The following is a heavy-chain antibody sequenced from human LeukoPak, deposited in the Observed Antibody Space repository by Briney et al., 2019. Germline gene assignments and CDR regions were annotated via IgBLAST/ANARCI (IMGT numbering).Heavy chain of an antibody. Sequence: SETLSLTCTVSGGSISSYYWSWIRQPAGKGLEWIGRIYTSGSTNYNPSLKSRVTMSVDTSKNQFSLKLSSVTAADTAGYYCARETVAPYCSSTSCYYYYMDVWGKGTTVTVSS. CDR1: GGSISSYY. J-gene: IGHJ6*03. V-gene: IGHV4-4*07. CDR3: ARETVAPYCSSTSCYYYYMDV. CDR2: IYTSGST. D-gene: IGHD2-2*01.